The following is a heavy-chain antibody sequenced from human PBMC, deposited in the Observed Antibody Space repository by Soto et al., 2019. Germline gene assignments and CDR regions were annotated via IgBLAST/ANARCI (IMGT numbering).Heavy chain of an antibody. D-gene: IGHD3-3*01. Sequence: QVHLQQWGAGLLKPSETLSLTCAVYGVSFTGYYWSWIRQPPGKGLEWIGEINHSGSTNYNPSVKSRVTTSVDTYKKQFSLKLSSGSGADTAVYYCATSYYNFWSGYYLAYFDYWGQGTLVTVSS. CDR1: GVSFTGYY. CDR3: ATSYYNFWSGYYLAYFDY. V-gene: IGHV4-34*01. J-gene: IGHJ4*02. CDR2: INHSGST.